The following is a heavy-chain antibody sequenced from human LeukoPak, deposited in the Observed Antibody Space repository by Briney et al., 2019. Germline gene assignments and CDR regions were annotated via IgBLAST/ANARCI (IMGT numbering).Heavy chain of an antibody. CDR3: VRQGANGGYYLFDY. V-gene: IGHV4-39*01. D-gene: IGHD3-3*01. J-gene: IGHJ4*02. CDR2: VHYSGIT. CDR1: GGPIRSGTYY. Sequence: SETLSLTCTVSGGPIRSGTYYWGWIRQPPGKGLEWVGSVHYSGITYYNPSLESRVTMSVDPSKNQFSLKLSSLTAADTATYYCVRQGANGGYYLFDYWGPGHLVMVSS.